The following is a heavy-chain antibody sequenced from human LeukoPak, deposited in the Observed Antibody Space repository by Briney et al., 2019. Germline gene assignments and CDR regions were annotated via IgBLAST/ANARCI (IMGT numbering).Heavy chain of an antibody. D-gene: IGHD3-9*01. J-gene: IGHJ4*02. CDR1: GGSISNYY. CDR2: IYSSGST. V-gene: IGHV4-4*07. Sequence: PSETLSLTCTVSGGSISNYYWSWIRQPAGKGLEWIGRIYSSGSTNYNPSLKGRVTMSVDTSKKQFSLKLSSVTAADTAVYYCARNPVTGSNPKFDYWGQGTLVTVSS. CDR3: ARNPVTGSNPKFDY.